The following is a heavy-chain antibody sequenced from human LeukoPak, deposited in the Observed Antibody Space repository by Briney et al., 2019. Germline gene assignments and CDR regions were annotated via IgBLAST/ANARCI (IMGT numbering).Heavy chain of an antibody. CDR3: AKGGSYYELDY. CDR1: GFTFEDYA. Sequence: GGSLRLSCAASGFTFEDYAMHWVRQAPGKGLEWVSGISWNSGSIGYADSVKGRFTISRDNAKNSLYVQMNSLRAEDMALYYCAKGGSYYELDYWGQGTLVTVSS. CDR2: ISWNSGSI. J-gene: IGHJ4*02. D-gene: IGHD1-26*01. V-gene: IGHV3-9*03.